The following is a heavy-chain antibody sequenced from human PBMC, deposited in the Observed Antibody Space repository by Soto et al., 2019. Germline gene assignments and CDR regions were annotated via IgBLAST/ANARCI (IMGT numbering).Heavy chain of an antibody. J-gene: IGHJ6*02. V-gene: IGHV3-7*03. Sequence: GGPLRLSCTASGFTFRSYWMRWVRQAPGKGPEWVAKIKQDGSEKDYVDSVKGRFTISRDNAKNSMYLQMNSLRAEDTAVYYCASIDYYYDLDVWGQGTTVTVSS. CDR1: GFTFRSYW. CDR2: IKQDGSEK. CDR3: ASIDYYYDLDV. D-gene: IGHD3-16*02.